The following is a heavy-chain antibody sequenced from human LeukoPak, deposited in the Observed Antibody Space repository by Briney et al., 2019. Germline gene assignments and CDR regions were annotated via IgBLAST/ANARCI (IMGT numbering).Heavy chain of an antibody. J-gene: IGHJ3*02. CDR2: IIPIFGTA. V-gene: IGHV1-69*13. D-gene: IGHD4-11*01. CDR1: GGTFSSYA. Sequence: GASVKVSCKASGGTFSSYAISWVRQAPGQGLEWMGGIIPIFGTANYAQKFQGRVTITADESTSTAYMELSSLRSEDTAVYYCASGLVYSKNAFDIWGQGTMVTVSS. CDR3: ASGLVYSKNAFDI.